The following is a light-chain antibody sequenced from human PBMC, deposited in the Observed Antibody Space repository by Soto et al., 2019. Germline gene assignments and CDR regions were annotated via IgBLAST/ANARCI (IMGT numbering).Light chain of an antibody. CDR2: DVT. CDR1: SSGVGGYNY. V-gene: IGLV2-14*03. CDR3: SSYTTSNTRQIV. J-gene: IGLJ1*01. Sequence: QSALTQPASVSGSPGQSITISCTGTSSGVGGYNYVSWYQHHPGKAPKLIIYDVTNRPSGVSNPFSGSKSGNTASLTISGLQPEDEAYYYCSSYTTSNTRQIVFGTGTKLTVL.